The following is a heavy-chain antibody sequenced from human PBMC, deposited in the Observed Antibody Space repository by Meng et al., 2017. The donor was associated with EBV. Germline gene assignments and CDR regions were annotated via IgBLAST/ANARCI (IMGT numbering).Heavy chain of an antibody. CDR3: ASESGRGFTPDF. CDR1: GGPFRSDA. J-gene: IGHJ4*02. D-gene: IGHD3-10*01. Sequence: QVQGEQFGGEVKRPGSSVKIACKTSGGPFRSDAASWVRQGPGQGLEWLGGLIPMSGAPHYAQKFPDRVTITADEYTRTHYMELSSLRSDDTAMYYCASESGRGFTPDFWGQGTLVTVSS. CDR2: LIPMSGAP. V-gene: IGHV1-69*01.